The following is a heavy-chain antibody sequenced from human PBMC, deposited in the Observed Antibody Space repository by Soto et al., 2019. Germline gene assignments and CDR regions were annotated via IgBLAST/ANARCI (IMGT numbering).Heavy chain of an antibody. CDR1: GFTLSRHT. V-gene: IGHV3-21*01. CDR3: VRDYYDTSGYPNTFDM. J-gene: IGHJ3*02. Sequence: GALRLSCAASGFTLSRHTMNWVRQAPGKGLEWVSFIGSRTSDIYYADSVKGRFTISRDNAKNSLYLDLTRLRAEDTAVYFCVRDYYDTSGYPNTFDMWGQGTMVTVSS. CDR2: IGSRTSDI. D-gene: IGHD3-22*01.